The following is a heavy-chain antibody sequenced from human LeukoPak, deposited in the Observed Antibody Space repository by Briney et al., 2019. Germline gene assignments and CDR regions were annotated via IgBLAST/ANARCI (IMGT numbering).Heavy chain of an antibody. CDR3: ARGGYRNWGLDY. V-gene: IGHV3-30-3*01. CDR2: ISDDGSNK. Sequence: SGGSLRLSCAAWGFTFSSYPMQWVRQAPGKGLEWVAVISDDGSNKYYADSVKGRFTISRDNFRNTLYLQMKSLRAEDTAVYYCARGGYRNWGLDYWGQGTLVTVSS. J-gene: IGHJ4*02. D-gene: IGHD7-27*01. CDR1: GFTFSSYP.